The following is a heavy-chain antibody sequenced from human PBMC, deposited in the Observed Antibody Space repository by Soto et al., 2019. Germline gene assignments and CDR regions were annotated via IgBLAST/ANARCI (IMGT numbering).Heavy chain of an antibody. V-gene: IGHV3-64D*06. CDR2: ISSDGDIT. CDR1: GFTFSEYS. D-gene: IGHD3-9*01. CDR3: VKVSTFYDILTGYDSTNFFDP. J-gene: IGHJ5*02. Sequence: GWSLRLSCSASGFTFSEYSMHWVLQAPGKGLQYVSTISSDGDITYYADSVKGIFTISRDNSKNTLYLQMNSLRPEDTAVYYCVKVSTFYDILTGYDSTNFFDPWGQGTLVTVSS.